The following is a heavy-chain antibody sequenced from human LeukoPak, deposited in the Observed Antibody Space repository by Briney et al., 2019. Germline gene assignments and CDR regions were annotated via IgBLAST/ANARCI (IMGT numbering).Heavy chain of an antibody. V-gene: IGHV4-38-2*02. CDR1: GYFISSGYY. D-gene: IGHD3-9*01. CDR2: IFYSGST. CDR3: ARLRAKHYDILTGYFGIYCFDY. Sequence: SETLSLTCTVSGYFISSGYYWGWVRQPPGKGLEWIGSIFYSGSTYYNPSLKSRVTIYVDTSKNQFSLKLSSVTAADTAVFYCARLRAKHYDILTGYFGIYCFDYWGQGTLVTVSS. J-gene: IGHJ4*02.